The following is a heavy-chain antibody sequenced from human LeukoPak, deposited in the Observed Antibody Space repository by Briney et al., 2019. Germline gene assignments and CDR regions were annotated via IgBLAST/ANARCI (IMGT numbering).Heavy chain of an antibody. V-gene: IGHV1-2*02. CDR3: ARDPSNYIDY. J-gene: IGHJ4*02. Sequence: ASVKVSCKASGYTFTGYYMHWVRQAPGQGLEWMGWLNPDSGATNYAQKFQGRVTMTRDTSISTAYMDLSRLRSVDTAIYYCARDPSNYIDYWGQGSLVTVSS. D-gene: IGHD1-1*01. CDR2: LNPDSGAT. CDR1: GYTFTGYY.